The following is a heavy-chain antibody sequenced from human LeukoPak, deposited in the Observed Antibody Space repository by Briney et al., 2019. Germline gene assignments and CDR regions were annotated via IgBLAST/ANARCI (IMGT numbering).Heavy chain of an antibody. J-gene: IGHJ4*02. V-gene: IGHV1-2*04. CDR1: GYTFTGYY. CDR3: ARDLSGSGSYYGY. Sequence: ASVKVSCKASGYTFTGYYMHWVRQAPGQGLEWMGWINPNSGGTNYAQKFQGWVTMTRDSSISTAYMELSRLRSDDTAVYYCARDLSGSGSYYGYWGQGTLVTVSS. CDR2: INPNSGGT. D-gene: IGHD3-10*01.